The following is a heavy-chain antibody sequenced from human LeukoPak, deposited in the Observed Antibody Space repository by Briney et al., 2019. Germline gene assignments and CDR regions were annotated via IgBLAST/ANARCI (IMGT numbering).Heavy chain of an antibody. CDR2: IKQDGSEK. D-gene: IGHD6-13*01. CDR3: ARGGIAAAGLMDV. CDR1: GFTSSSHW. J-gene: IGHJ6*02. Sequence: GGSLRLSCAASGFTSSSHWMSWVRQAPGKGLEWVANIKQDGSEKYYVDSAKGRFTISRDNAKNSLYLQMNSLRAEDTAVYYCARGGIAAAGLMDVWGQGTTVTVSS. V-gene: IGHV3-7*01.